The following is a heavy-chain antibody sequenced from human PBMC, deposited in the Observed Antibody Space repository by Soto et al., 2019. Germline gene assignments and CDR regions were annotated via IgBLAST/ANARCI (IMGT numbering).Heavy chain of an antibody. Sequence: SETLSLTCAVSGGSISSSNWWSWVRQPPGKGLEWIGEIYHSGSTNYNPSLKSRVTISVDKSKNQFSLKLSSVTAADTAVYYCARAVYYYGSGSPYYFDYWGQGTLVTVSS. CDR1: GGSISSSNW. V-gene: IGHV4-4*02. CDR3: ARAVYYYGSGSPYYFDY. CDR2: IYHSGST. J-gene: IGHJ4*02. D-gene: IGHD3-10*01.